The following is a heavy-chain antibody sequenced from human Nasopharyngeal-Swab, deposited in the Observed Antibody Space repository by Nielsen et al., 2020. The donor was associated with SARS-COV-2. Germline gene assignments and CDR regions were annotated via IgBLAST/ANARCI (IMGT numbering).Heavy chain of an antibody. CDR3: ARWSVAQTPQPYGMDV. CDR2: INHSGST. CDR1: GFTFSNAW. D-gene: IGHD6-19*01. V-gene: IGHV4-34*01. J-gene: IGHJ6*02. Sequence: ESLKISCAASGFTFSNAWMSWVRQPPGKGLEWIGEINHSGSTNYNPSLKSRVTISVDTSKNQFSLKLSSVTAADTAVYYCARWSVAQTPQPYGMDVWGQGTTVTVSS.